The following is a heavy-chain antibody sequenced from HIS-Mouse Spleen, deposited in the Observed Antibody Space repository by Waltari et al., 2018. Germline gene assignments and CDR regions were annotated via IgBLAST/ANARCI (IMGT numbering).Heavy chain of an antibody. V-gene: IGHV4-39*07. CDR1: GGSISSSSYY. J-gene: IGHJ2*01. CDR3: AREIPYSSSWYDWYFDL. CDR2: IYYSWST. Sequence: QLQLQESGPGLVKPSETLSLTCTVSGGSISSSSYYWGWIRQPPGKGLEWIGSIYYSWSTYYNPPLKSRVTISVDTSKNQFPLKLGSVTAADTAVYYCAREIPYSSSWYDWYFDLWGRGTLVTVSS. D-gene: IGHD6-13*01.